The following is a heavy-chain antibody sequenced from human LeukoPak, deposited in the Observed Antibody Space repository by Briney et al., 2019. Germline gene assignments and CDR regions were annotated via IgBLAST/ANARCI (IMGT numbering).Heavy chain of an antibody. D-gene: IGHD6-19*01. V-gene: IGHV3-23*01. Sequence: VSAIRGSGGGTYYADSVKGRFTISRDNSKNTLYLQMNSLRDEDTALYYCAKAGIGVVGYFDYWGQGTLVIVSS. CDR2: IRGSGGGT. CDR3: AKAGIGVVGYFDY. J-gene: IGHJ4*02.